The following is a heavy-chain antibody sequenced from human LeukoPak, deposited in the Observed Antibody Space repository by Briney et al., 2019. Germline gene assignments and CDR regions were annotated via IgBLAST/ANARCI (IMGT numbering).Heavy chain of an antibody. J-gene: IGHJ6*04. CDR2: ISAYNGNT. CDR3: ARDDLLDV. Sequence: ASVKVSCKASGYTFTGYCMHWVRQAPGQGLEWMGWISAYNGNTNYAQKLQGRVTMTTDTSTSTAYMELRSLRSDDTAVYYCARDDLLDVWGKGTTVTVSS. CDR1: GYTFTGYC. V-gene: IGHV1-18*04. D-gene: IGHD3/OR15-3a*01.